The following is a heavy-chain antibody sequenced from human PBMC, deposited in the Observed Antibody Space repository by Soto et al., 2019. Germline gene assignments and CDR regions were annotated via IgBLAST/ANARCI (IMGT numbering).Heavy chain of an antibody. J-gene: IGHJ6*02. CDR2: LIPMFGTT. Sequence: SVKVSCKASGGTFSSYSINWVRQAPGQGLEWMGRLIPMFGTTDYAQRFQGRVTFTADESTSTASMEVTNLTSEETAVYYCARAVVLTFTRFYDMDVWGQGTTVTVSS. V-gene: IGHV1-69*13. CDR3: ARAVVLTFTRFYDMDV. D-gene: IGHD3-9*01. CDR1: GGTFSSYS.